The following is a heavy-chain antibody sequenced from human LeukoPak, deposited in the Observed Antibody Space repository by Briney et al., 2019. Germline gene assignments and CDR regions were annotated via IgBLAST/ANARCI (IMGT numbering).Heavy chain of an antibody. Sequence: GRSLRLSCAASGFTFSSYAMHWVRQAPGKGLEWVATIWYDGSNKYYTDSVKGRFTISRDNAKNTLYLQMNSLRAEDTAVYYCVRDYYTSGDYWGQGTLVTVSS. CDR3: VRDYYTSGDY. D-gene: IGHD3-10*01. CDR1: GFTFSSYA. V-gene: IGHV3-30-3*01. J-gene: IGHJ4*02. CDR2: IWYDGSNK.